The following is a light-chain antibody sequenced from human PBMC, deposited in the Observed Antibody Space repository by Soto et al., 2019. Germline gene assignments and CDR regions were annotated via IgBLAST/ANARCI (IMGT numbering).Light chain of an antibody. CDR2: AAY. CDR3: HQSYSSPPT. Sequence: DIQMTQSPSSLSASVEDRVIITCRASQSISNHLNWYQQKPGKAPKLLIVAAYSLQCGVPSRFSGSRSGPDLTLTISSLQPEDFATCYCHQSYSSPPTFGQGTKVDIK. V-gene: IGKV1-39*01. CDR1: QSISNH. J-gene: IGKJ1*01.